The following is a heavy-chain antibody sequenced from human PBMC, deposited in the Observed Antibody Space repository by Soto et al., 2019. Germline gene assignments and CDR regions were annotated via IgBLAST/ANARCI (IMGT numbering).Heavy chain of an antibody. CDR2: IKQDGSEN. Sequence: DVRLVESGGGLVQPGGSLRLSCAASSFTFSSYWLSWVRQAPGKGLEWVATIKQDGSENYYVDSVKGRFTISRDNAKNSLYLQMSSLRADDTAAYYCARDGPFISVAAPAFQYAMDVWGQGTTVTVS. J-gene: IGHJ6*02. V-gene: IGHV3-7*03. CDR1: SFTFSSYW. CDR3: ARDGPFISVAAPAFQYAMDV. D-gene: IGHD6-19*01.